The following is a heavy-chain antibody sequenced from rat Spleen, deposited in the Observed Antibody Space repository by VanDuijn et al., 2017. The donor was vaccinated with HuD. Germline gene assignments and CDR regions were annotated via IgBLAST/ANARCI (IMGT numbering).Heavy chain of an antibody. CDR1: GFTSSHFG. D-gene: IGHD1-12*02. V-gene: IGHV5S13*01. CDR2: IRPSGGTT. J-gene: IGHJ2*01. Sequence: EVQLVESGGGLVQPGRSLKLSCAASGFTSSHFGMHWVRQAPTKGLEWVASIRPSGGTTYYRDSVKGRFTISRADAKNTLYLQMDRLRSEDTATYYCARAYYDGTYYWGQGVMVTVSS. CDR3: ARAYYDGTYY.